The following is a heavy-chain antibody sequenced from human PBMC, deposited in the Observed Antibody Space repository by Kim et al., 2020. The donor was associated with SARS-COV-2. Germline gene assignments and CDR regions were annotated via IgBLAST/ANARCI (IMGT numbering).Heavy chain of an antibody. CDR3: AKRGTLTSLGYFDY. Sequence: ADSVKGRFTISRDNSKNTLYLQMNSRRAEDTAVYYCAKRGTLTSLGYFDYWGQGTLVTVSS. J-gene: IGHJ4*02. V-gene: IGHV3-23*01. D-gene: IGHD3-16*01.